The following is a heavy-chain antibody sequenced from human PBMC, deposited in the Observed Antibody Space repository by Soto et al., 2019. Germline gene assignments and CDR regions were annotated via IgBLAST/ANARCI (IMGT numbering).Heavy chain of an antibody. CDR3: ALLSGYDLDYYYGMDV. D-gene: IGHD5-12*01. Sequence: SETLSLTCTVSGGSISSSSYYWGWIRQPPWKGLEWIGSIYYSGSTYYNPSLKSRVTISVDTSKNQFSLKLSSVTAADTAVYYCALLSGYDLDYYYGMDVWGQGXTVTVYS. CDR2: IYYSGST. J-gene: IGHJ6*02. CDR1: GGSISSSSYY. V-gene: IGHV4-39*01.